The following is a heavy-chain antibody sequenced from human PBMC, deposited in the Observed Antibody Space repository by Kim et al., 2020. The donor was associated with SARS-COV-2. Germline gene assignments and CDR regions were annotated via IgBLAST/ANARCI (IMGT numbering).Heavy chain of an antibody. J-gene: IGHJ6*02. D-gene: IGHD4-17*01. V-gene: IGHV1-46*01. CDR2: INPSGGST. CDR3: ARDFAGPTVTTATIYYGMDV. CDR1: GYTFTSYY. Sequence: ASVKVSCKASGYTFTSYYMHWVRQAPGQGLEWMGIINPSGGSTSYAQKFQGRVTMTRDTSTSTVYMELSSLRSEDTAVYYCARDFAGPTVTTATIYYGMDVWGQGTTVPVSS.